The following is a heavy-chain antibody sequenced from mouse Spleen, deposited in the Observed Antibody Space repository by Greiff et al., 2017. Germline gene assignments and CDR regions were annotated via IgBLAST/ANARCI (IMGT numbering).Heavy chain of an antibody. CDR2: ISDGGSYT. V-gene: IGHV5-4*01. Sequence: DVQLVESGGGLVKPGGSLKLSCAASGFTFSSYAMSWVRQTPEKRLEWVATISDGGSYTYYPDNVKGRFTISRDNAKNNLYLQMSHLKSEDTAMYYCARYYYGSSYELWYFDVWGTGTTVTVSS. CDR1: GFTFSSYA. CDR3: ARYYYGSSYELWYFDV. J-gene: IGHJ1*03. D-gene: IGHD1-1*01.